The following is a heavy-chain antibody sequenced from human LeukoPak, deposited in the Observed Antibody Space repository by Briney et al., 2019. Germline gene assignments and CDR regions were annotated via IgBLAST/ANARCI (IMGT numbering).Heavy chain of an antibody. V-gene: IGHV1-2*02. Sequence: ASVKVSCKASGYTFTGYYMHWVRQAPGQGLEWMGWINPNSGGTNYAQKFQGRVTMTRDTSISTAYMELSRLRSDDTAVYYCARDRRSYYYDTEWFDPWGQGTLVTVSS. CDR3: ARDRRSYYYDTEWFDP. J-gene: IGHJ5*02. D-gene: IGHD3-22*01. CDR2: INPNSGGT. CDR1: GYTFTGYY.